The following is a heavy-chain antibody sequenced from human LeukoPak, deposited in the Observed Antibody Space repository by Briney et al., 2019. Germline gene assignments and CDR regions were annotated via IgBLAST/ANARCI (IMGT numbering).Heavy chain of an antibody. J-gene: IGHJ4*02. CDR2: IKQDGSVE. CDR1: GFTFSSYR. CDR3: ARIGYSSSSFDF. Sequence: GGSLRLSCAASGFTFSSYRMSWVRQAPGKGLEWVANIKQDGSVEYYVVSVKGRFTISRDNAKESLYLQMNSLRAEDTAVYYCARIGYSSSSFDFWGQGTLVTVSS. D-gene: IGHD6-6*01. V-gene: IGHV3-7*05.